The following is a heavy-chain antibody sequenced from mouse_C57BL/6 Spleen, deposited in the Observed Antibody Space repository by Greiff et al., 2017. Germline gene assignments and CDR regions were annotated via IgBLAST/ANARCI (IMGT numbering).Heavy chain of an antibody. CDR2: INPSTGGT. V-gene: IGHV1-42*01. Sequence: VQLKQSGPELVKPGASVKISCKASGYSFTGYYMNWVKQSPEKSLEWIGEINPSTGGTTYNQKFKAKATLTVDKSSSTAYMQLKSLTSEDSAVYYCTRTVTGDAMDYWGQGTSVTVSS. CDR1: GYSFTGYY. D-gene: IGHD2-12*01. J-gene: IGHJ4*01. CDR3: TRTVTGDAMDY.